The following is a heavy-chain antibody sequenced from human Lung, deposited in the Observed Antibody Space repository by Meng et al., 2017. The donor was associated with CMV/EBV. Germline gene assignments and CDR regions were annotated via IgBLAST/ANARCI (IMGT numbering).Heavy chain of an antibody. CDR3: AREYCASTGCYKGGRFDP. CDR1: GDSISSFY. CDR2: FYYTGSA. D-gene: IGHD2-2*02. Sequence: SETLSLTCSVTGDSISSFYWTWIRQSPGKGLEWIGYFYYTGSANYNPSLKSRVTISGDTSKNQFSLRLSSVTAADTAVYYCAREYCASTGCYKGGRFDPWGQGTLVTGSS. J-gene: IGHJ5*02. V-gene: IGHV4-59*01.